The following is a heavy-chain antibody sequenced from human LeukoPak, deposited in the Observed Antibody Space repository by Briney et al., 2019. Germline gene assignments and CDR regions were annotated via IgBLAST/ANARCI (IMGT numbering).Heavy chain of an antibody. V-gene: IGHV4-34*01. Sequence: SETLSLTCALYGRSFSGYFWRWIRQPPGKGLECIGEVNPRGSPNYNPSLKSRVPISVDTSKDQFSLRVRSLAPAHTALYYCARAPTIVRVPAGGYDYMDVWGIGTTVTVSS. CDR1: GRSFSGYF. J-gene: IGHJ6*03. CDR2: VNPRGSP. CDR3: ARAPTIVRVPAGGYDYMDV. D-gene: IGHD2-2*01.